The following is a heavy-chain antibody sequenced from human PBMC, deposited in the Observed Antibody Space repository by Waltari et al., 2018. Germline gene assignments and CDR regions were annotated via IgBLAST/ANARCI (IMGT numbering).Heavy chain of an antibody. CDR1: GGSISSYY. CDR2: IYYSGST. V-gene: IGHV4-59*01. Sequence: QVQLQESGPGLVKPSETLSLTCTVPGGSISSYYWSWIRQPPGKGLEWIGYIYYSGSTNYNPSLKSRVTISVDTSKNQFSLKLSSVTAADTAVYYCARASSPDYYDSSGYYDYWGQGTLVTVSS. J-gene: IGHJ4*02. D-gene: IGHD3-22*01. CDR3: ARASSPDYYDSSGYYDY.